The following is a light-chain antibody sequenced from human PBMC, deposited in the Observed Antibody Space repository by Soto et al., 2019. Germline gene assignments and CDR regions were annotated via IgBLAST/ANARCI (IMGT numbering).Light chain of an antibody. J-gene: IGLJ2*01. CDR2: EVN. CDR3: CSYAGSSTVV. V-gene: IGLV2-23*02. CDR1: SSDVGGYNL. Sequence: QSALTQPASVSGSPGQSITISCTGTSSDVGGYNLVSWYQQHPGKAPKLMIYEVNKRPSGISNRFSGSKSGNTASLTISGLQAEDEADYYCCSYAGSSTVVFGGGTKLTVL.